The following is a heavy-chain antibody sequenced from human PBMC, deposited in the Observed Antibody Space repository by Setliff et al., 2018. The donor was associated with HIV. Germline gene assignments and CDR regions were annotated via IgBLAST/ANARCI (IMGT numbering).Heavy chain of an antibody. Sequence: ASVKVSCKASGYTFTSYYMHWVRQAPGQGLEWMGIINPSGGSTSYAQKFQGRVTVTTDTSTNTTYMELRGLRSDDTATYYCARVPSGAAGLVRAGFYFWGQGTLVTVSS. D-gene: IGHD6-25*01. CDR3: ARVPSGAAGLVRAGFYF. CDR2: INPSGGST. J-gene: IGHJ4*01. V-gene: IGHV1-46*01. CDR1: GYTFTSYY.